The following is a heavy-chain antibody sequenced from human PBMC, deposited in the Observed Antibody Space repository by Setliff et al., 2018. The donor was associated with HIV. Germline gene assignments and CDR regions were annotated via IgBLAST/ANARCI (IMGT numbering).Heavy chain of an antibody. CDR3: AHSVGSGSYYNPDAFDI. D-gene: IGHD3-10*01. CDR1: GGSVSSVNY. Sequence: TLSLTCSVSGGSVSSVNYYWSWIRQPPGKGLEWIALIYWNDDKRYRPSLESRLTITKDISKNQVVLTMTNMDPVDTAIYYCAHSVGSGSYYNPDAFDIWGQGTMVTVSS. J-gene: IGHJ3*02. CDR2: IYWNDDK. V-gene: IGHV2-5*01.